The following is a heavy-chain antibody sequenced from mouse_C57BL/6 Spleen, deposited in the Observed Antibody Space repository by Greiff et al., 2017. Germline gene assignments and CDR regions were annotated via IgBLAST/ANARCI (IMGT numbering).Heavy chain of an antibody. V-gene: IGHV1-64*01. CDR3: AYYDYDGGYFDV. D-gene: IGHD2-4*01. Sequence: VQLQQPGAELVKPGASVKLSCKASGYTFTSYWMHWVKQRPGQGLEWIGMIHPNSGSTNYNEKFKSKATLTVDKSSSTAYMQLSSLTSEDSAVYYCAYYDYDGGYFDVWGTGTTVTVSS. CDR1: GYTFTSYW. J-gene: IGHJ1*03. CDR2: IHPNSGST.